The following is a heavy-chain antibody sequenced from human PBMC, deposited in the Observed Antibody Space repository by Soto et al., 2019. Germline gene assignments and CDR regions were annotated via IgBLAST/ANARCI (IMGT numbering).Heavy chain of an antibody. Sequence: GGSLRLSFAASGFTFSSYGMHWGRQAPGKGLGWVAVISYDGSNKYYADSVKGRFTISRDNSKNTLYLQMNSLRAEDTAVYYCAKAPHQPSAAGSYYFDYWGQGTLVTVSS. V-gene: IGHV3-30*18. CDR3: AKAPHQPSAAGSYYFDY. J-gene: IGHJ4*02. CDR1: GFTFSSYG. D-gene: IGHD6-13*01. CDR2: ISYDGSNK.